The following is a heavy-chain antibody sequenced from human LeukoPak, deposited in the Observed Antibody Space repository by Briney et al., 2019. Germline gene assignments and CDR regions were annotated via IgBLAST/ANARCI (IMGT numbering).Heavy chain of an antibody. CDR1: GFMFSNYG. D-gene: IGHD6-6*01. Sequence: PGRSLRLSCAASGFMFSNYGMQWVRQAPGKGLEWVAVISYDGSNKYYADSVKGRFTISRDNSKNTLYLQMDSLRAEDTAVYYCAKDLLYSSSSAVDSWGQGSLVTVSS. CDR3: AKDLLYSSSSAVDS. J-gene: IGHJ4*02. V-gene: IGHV3-30*18. CDR2: ISYDGSNK.